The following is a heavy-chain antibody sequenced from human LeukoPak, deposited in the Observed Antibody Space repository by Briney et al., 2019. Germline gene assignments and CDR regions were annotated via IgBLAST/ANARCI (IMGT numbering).Heavy chain of an antibody. CDR1: GGSISSSNW. D-gene: IGHD2/OR15-2a*01. V-gene: IGHV4-4*02. J-gene: IGHJ4*02. CDR3: AKRSSGNSGPLDY. CDR2: IYHSGST. Sequence: KASETLSLTCAVSGGSISSSNWWSWVRQPPGKGLEWIGEIYHSGSTNYNPSLKSRVTISVDKSKNQFSLKLSSVTAADTAVYYCAKRSSGNSGPLDYWGQGILVTVSS.